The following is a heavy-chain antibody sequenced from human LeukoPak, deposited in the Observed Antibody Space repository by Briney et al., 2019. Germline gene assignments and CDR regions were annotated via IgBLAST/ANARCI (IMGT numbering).Heavy chain of an antibody. CDR3: ARGSIVVVPAAVYYYGMDV. CDR2: ISAYNGNT. Sequence: ASVKVSCKASGYTFTSYGISWVRQAPGQGLEWMGWISAYNGNTNYAQKLQGRVTMTTDTSTSTAYMELRSPRSDDTAVYYCARGSIVVVPAAVYYYGMDVWGQGTTVTVSS. D-gene: IGHD2-2*01. CDR1: GYTFTSYG. V-gene: IGHV1-18*01. J-gene: IGHJ6*02.